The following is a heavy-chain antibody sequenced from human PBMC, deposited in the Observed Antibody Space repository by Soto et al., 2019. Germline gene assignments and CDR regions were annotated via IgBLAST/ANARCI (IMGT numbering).Heavy chain of an antibody. CDR3: VKDPRQQLPI. V-gene: IGHV3-64D*06. CDR2: ISSNGGST. CDR1: GFHFSSYA. J-gene: IGHJ3*02. Sequence: GGSLILSCSASGFHFSSYAMHGVRQAPGKGLEYVSAISSNGGSTYYADSVKGRFTISRDNSKNTLYLQMSSLRAEDTAVYYCVKDPRQQLPIWGQGTMVTVSS. D-gene: IGHD6-13*01.